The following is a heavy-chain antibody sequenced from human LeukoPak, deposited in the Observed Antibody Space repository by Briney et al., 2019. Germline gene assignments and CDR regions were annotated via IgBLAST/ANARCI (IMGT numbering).Heavy chain of an antibody. CDR1: GGSISGGY. J-gene: IGHJ4*02. CDR3: ARAYSRSYSHFDD. Sequence: SETLSLTCTVSGGSISGGYWSWIRQPPGRGLEWIGYVYTSGSTNYNPSLKSRVTISVDTSKNQFSLRLSSVTAADTAMYFCARAYSRSYSHFDDWGQGTLVTVSS. CDR2: VYTSGST. D-gene: IGHD1-26*01. V-gene: IGHV4-4*09.